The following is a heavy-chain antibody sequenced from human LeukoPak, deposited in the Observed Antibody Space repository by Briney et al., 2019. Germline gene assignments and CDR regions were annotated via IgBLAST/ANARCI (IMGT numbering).Heavy chain of an antibody. Sequence: AASVKVSCKASGGTFSSYAISWVRQAPGQGLEWMGGIIPIFGTANYAQKFQGRVTITADESTSTAYMELSSLRSEDTAVYYCARIVRDTAMVLRGAVDVWGQGTTVTVSS. J-gene: IGHJ6*02. CDR3: ARIVRDTAMVLRGAVDV. D-gene: IGHD5-18*01. CDR2: IIPIFGTA. CDR1: GGTFSSYA. V-gene: IGHV1-69*13.